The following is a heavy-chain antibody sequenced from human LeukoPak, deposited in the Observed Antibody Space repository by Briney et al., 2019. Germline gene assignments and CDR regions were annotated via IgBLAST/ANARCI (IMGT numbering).Heavy chain of an antibody. V-gene: IGHV3-23*01. CDR3: AKARGTDYGDYVIFDY. J-gene: IGHJ4*02. CDR1: GFTFRSYG. Sequence: GGSLRLSCRTSGFTFRSYGMSWVRQAPGKGLEWVSAISGSGGDTYYADSVKGRFTNSRDNSKSTLYLQLNSLRAEDTAVYYCAKARGTDYGDYVIFDYWGQGTLVTVSS. CDR2: ISGSGGDT. D-gene: IGHD4-17*01.